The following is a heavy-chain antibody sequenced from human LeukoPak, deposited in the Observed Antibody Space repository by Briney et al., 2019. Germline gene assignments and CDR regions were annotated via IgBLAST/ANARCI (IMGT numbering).Heavy chain of an antibody. CDR1: GFTFSHHF. D-gene: IGHD2-21*01. Sequence: GGSLRLSCAASGFTFSHHFMTWIRQAPGKGLEWVSYISGSGATYYESSVQGRFTISRDNAQNSLWLQMSSLRAEDTAVYYCARDPMHNGGNSGAFDFWGQGTLVTVSS. V-gene: IGHV3-11*01. CDR3: ARDPMHNGGNSGAFDF. CDR2: ISGSGAT. J-gene: IGHJ3*01.